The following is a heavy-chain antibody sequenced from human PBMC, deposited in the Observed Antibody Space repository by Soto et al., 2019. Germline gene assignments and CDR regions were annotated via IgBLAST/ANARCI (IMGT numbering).Heavy chain of an antibody. D-gene: IGHD3-16*01. V-gene: IGHV3-23*01. J-gene: IGHJ5*02. CDR1: GFTFSSYA. Sequence: GGSLRLSCAASGFTFSSYAMSWVRQAPGKGLEWVSAISGSGGSTYYADSVKGRFTISRDNSKNTLYLQMNSLRAEDTAVYYCEKDLGVYGWFDTWGQGTLVTVSS. CDR3: EKDLGVYGWFDT. CDR2: ISGSGGST.